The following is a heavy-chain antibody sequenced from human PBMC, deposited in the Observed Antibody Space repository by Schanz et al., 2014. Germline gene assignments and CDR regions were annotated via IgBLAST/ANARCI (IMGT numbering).Heavy chain of an antibody. CDR1: GYTFTSDS. CDR2: VNPSVRGT. CDR3: AGAFDSSGYYFDY. V-gene: IGHV1-46*03. J-gene: IGHJ4*02. D-gene: IGHD3-22*01. Sequence: QVQLVQSGAEVKKPGASVTVSCKASGYTFTSDSMHWVRQAPGQGLEWMGIVNPSVRGTHFAREFQGRVTVTSDTSTSTVYMELSGLRSEDTAVYYCAGAFDSSGYYFDYWGQGTLVTVSS.